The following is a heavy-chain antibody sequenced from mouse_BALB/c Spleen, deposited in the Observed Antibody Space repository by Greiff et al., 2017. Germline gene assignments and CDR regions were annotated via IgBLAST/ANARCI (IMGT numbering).Heavy chain of an antibody. CDR2: INPDSSTI. V-gene: IGHV4-1*02. J-gene: IGHJ3*01. CDR3: AREDLQAWFAY. Sequence: EVKLMESGGGLVQPGGSLKFSCAASGFDFSRYWMSWVRQAQGKGLEWIGEINPDSSTINYTPSLKDKFIISRDNAKNTLYLQMSKVRSEDTALYYCAREDLQAWFAYWGQGTLVTVSA. CDR1: GFDFSRYW.